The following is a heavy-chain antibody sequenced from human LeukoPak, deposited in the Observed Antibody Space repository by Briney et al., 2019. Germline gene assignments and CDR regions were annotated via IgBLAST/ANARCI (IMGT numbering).Heavy chain of an antibody. CDR2: INTDGGTT. Sequence: GGSLRLSCAASGFTFSSYWMHWVRQAPGKGLVWVSRINTDGGTTTYADSAKGRFTISRDSAKNTLYLQMNSLKAEDTAVYYCARPALNSGWFDYWGQGTLVTVSS. CDR1: GFTFSSYW. V-gene: IGHV3-74*03. CDR3: ARPALNSGWFDY. J-gene: IGHJ4*02. D-gene: IGHD6-19*01.